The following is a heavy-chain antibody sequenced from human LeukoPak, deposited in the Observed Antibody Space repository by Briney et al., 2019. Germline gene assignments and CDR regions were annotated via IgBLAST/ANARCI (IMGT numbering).Heavy chain of an antibody. V-gene: IGHV4-38-2*02. CDR3: ARDLYDSSGYYSLG. Sequence: PSETLSLTCTVSGYSISSGYYWGWIRQPPGKGLGWIGEINHSGSTNYNPSLKSRVTISVDTSKNQFSLKLSSVTAADTAVYYCARDLYDSSGYYSLGWGQGTLVTVSS. CDR2: INHSGST. CDR1: GYSISSGYY. J-gene: IGHJ4*02. D-gene: IGHD3-22*01.